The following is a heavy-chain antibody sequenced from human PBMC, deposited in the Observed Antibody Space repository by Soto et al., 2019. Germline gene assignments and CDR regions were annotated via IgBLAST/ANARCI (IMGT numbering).Heavy chain of an antibody. CDR2: VNHSGEA. CDR3: ARAERFPRSWFDP. J-gene: IGHJ5*02. Sequence: GSLRLSCEASGFTFSRVSMNWVRQPPGKGLEWIGEVNHSGEATYNPSLQSRVSISLDTSNNHFSLKMTSVTAADTAIYFYARAERFPRSWFDPWGQGTQVTVSS. D-gene: IGHD3-10*01. V-gene: IGHV4-34*08. CDR1: GFTFSRVS.